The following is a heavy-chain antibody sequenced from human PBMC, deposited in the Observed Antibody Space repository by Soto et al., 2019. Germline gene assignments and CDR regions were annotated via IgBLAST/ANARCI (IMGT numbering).Heavy chain of an antibody. CDR3: ARDSCSGGSCYLFDY. Sequence: GASVKVSCKASGYTFTSYAMHWVRQAPGQRLEWMGWINAGNGNTEYSQKFQGRVTITRDTSASTAYMELSSLRSEDTAVYYCARDSCSGGSCYLFDYWGQGTLVTVSS. J-gene: IGHJ4*02. D-gene: IGHD2-15*01. CDR1: GYTFTSYA. V-gene: IGHV1-3*01. CDR2: INAGNGNT.